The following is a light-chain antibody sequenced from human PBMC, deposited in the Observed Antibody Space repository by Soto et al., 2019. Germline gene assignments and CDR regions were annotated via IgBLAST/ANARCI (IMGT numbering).Light chain of an antibody. Sequence: QSVLTQPASVSGSPGQSITISCTGTSSDVGAYKYVSWYQQHPGKAPTLMIYEVSSRPSGVSNRFSGSKSGNTASLTISGLQAEDEADDYCSSFTSSNTFYVFGTGTKVTVL. V-gene: IGLV2-14*01. CDR2: EVS. CDR3: SSFTSSNTFYV. CDR1: SSDVGAYKY. J-gene: IGLJ1*01.